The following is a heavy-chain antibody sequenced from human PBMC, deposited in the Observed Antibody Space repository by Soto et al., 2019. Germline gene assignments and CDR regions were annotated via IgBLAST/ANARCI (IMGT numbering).Heavy chain of an antibody. CDR1: GVTFISYD. J-gene: IGHJ6*02. V-gene: IGHV3-13*01. D-gene: IGHD6-13*01. CDR2: IGTAGDT. Sequence: PGGFLRLSCAASGVTFISYDMHWVSQATGKGLEWVSAIGTAGDTYYPGSVKGRFTISRENAKNSLYLQMNSLRAGDTAVYYCARAYSSSWSTKTHVMDVWGQGTTVTVSS. CDR3: ARAYSSSWSTKTHVMDV.